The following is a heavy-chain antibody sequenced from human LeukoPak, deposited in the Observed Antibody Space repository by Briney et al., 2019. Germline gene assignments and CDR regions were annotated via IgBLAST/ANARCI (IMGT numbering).Heavy chain of an antibody. Sequence: PSETLSLTCAVYGGSFSGYYWSWIRQPPGKGLEWIGEINHSGSTNYNPSLKSRVTISVDTSKNQFSLKLSSVTAADTAVYYCARGGEPSTMVRGVPLGYWGQGTLVTVSS. J-gene: IGHJ4*02. CDR3: ARGGEPSTMVRGVPLGY. CDR2: INHSGST. CDR1: GGSFSGYY. V-gene: IGHV4-34*01. D-gene: IGHD3-10*01.